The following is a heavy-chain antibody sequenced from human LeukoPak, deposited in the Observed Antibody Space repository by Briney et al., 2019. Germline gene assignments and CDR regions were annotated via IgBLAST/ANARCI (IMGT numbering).Heavy chain of an antibody. CDR1: GGSISSYC. CDR3: ARLTMLDYVPPGDYGMDV. D-gene: IGHD4-17*01. J-gene: IGHJ6*02. Sequence: SETLSLTCTVSGGSISSYCWSWIRQPPGKGLEWIGYIYYSGSTNYNPSLKSRVTISVDTSKNQFSLKLSSVTAADTAVYYCARLTMLDYVPPGDYGMDVWGQGTTVTVSS. V-gene: IGHV4-59*08. CDR2: IYYSGST.